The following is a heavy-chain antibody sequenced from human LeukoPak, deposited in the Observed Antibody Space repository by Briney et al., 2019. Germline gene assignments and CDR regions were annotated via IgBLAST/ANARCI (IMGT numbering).Heavy chain of an antibody. Sequence: SETLSLTRTVSGGSISSSSYYWGWIRQPPGKGLEWIGRIYYSWSTLYNPSLKSRVTISVDTSKNQFSLKLSSVTAADTAVYYCARRPSSTSCYKRACGAFDIWGQGTMVTVSS. CDR2: IYYSWST. V-gene: IGHV4-39*01. D-gene: IGHD2-2*02. CDR1: GGSISSSSYY. CDR3: ARRPSSTSCYKRACGAFDI. J-gene: IGHJ3*02.